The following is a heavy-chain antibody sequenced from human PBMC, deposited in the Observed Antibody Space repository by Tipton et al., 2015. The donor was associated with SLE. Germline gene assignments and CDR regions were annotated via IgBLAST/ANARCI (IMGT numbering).Heavy chain of an antibody. Sequence: SLRLSCAASGFTFSGSAMHWVRQASGKGLEWVGRIRSKANSYATAYAASVKGRFTISRDDSKNTAYLQMNSLKTEDTAVYYCLWFGPRGWFDPWGQGTLVTVSS. CDR2: IRSKANSYAT. V-gene: IGHV3-73*01. CDR3: LWFGPRGWFDP. J-gene: IGHJ5*02. D-gene: IGHD3-10*01. CDR1: GFTFSGSA.